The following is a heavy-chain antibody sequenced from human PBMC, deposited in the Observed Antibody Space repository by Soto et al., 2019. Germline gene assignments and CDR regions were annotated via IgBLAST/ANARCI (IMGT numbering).Heavy chain of an antibody. D-gene: IGHD2-15*01. CDR2: INPNSGGT. V-gene: IGHV1-2*02. Sequence: ASVKVSCKASGYTFTGYYMHWVRQAPGQGLEWMGWINPNSGGTNYAQKFQGRVTMTRDTSISTAYMEPSRLRSDDTAVYYCACSDGYYDGMDVWGQGTTVTVSS. J-gene: IGHJ6*02. CDR3: ACSDGYYDGMDV. CDR1: GYTFTGYY.